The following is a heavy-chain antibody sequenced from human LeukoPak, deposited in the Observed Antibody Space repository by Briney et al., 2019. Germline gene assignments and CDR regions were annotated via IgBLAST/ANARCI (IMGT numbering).Heavy chain of an antibody. CDR3: AKGSYGSNVPRFDP. CDR2: ISGSGGST. Sequence: PGGSLRLSCAASGFTFSSYVMSWARQAPGKGLEWVSAISGSGGSTDYADSVKGRFTISRDNSKNTLYLQMNSLRAEDTAVYYCAKGSYGSNVPRFDPWGQGTLVTVSS. D-gene: IGHD5-24*01. CDR1: GFTFSSYV. V-gene: IGHV3-23*01. J-gene: IGHJ5*02.